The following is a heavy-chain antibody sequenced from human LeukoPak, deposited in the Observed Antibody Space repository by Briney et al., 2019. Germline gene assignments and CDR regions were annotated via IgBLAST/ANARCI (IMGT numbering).Heavy chain of an antibody. CDR1: GFTFGLYS. J-gene: IGHJ4*02. V-gene: IGHV3-21*04. Sequence: GGSLRLSCAASGFTFGLYSMTWVRQAPGKGLEWVSLIDSNSNFMNYADSVKGRFTISRDNAKNSLYLQMNSLRAEDTALYYCAKSSPPDYWGQGTLVTVSS. CDR2: IDSNSNFM. CDR3: AKSSPPDY.